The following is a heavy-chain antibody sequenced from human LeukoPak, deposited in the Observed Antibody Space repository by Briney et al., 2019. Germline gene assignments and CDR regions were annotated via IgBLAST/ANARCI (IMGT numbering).Heavy chain of an antibody. CDR3: AKVPLDYYDSSGPNDAFDI. Sequence: PGGSLRLSCAASGFTFSSYAMSWVREAPGKGVEWVSAISGSGGSTYYADSVKGRFTISRDNSKNTLYLQMNSLRAEDTAVYYCAKVPLDYYDSSGPNDAFDIWGQGTMVTVSS. CDR2: ISGSGGST. CDR1: GFTFSSYA. V-gene: IGHV3-23*01. D-gene: IGHD3-22*01. J-gene: IGHJ3*02.